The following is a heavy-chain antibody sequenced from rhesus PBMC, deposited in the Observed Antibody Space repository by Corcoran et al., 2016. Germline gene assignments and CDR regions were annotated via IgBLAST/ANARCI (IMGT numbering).Heavy chain of an antibody. J-gene: IGHJ5-1*01. CDR1: GCSISSSNW. V-gene: IGHV4-57*01. CDR2: ISGSGGST. CDR3: ASITMIVVTPDNRFDV. D-gene: IGHD3-28*01. Sequence: QLQLQESGPGLVKPSETLSLTCAVSGCSISSSNWWSWIRQPPGKGLEWIGRISGSGGSTSYNPAHKSRVTISTDTSKNQFSLKLSSVTAADTAVYYCASITMIVVTPDNRFDVWGPGVLVTVSS.